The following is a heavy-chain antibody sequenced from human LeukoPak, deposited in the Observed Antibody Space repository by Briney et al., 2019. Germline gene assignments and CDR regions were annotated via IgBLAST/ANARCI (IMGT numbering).Heavy chain of an antibody. D-gene: IGHD1/OR15-1a*01. CDR1: GGSISSSSYY. CDR3: ARRTRYYYYMDV. Sequence: NSSETLSLTCTVSGGSISSSSYYWGWIRQPPGKGLEWIGSIYYSGGTYYNPSLKSRVTISVDTSKNQFSLKLSSVTAADTAVYYCARRTRYYYYMDVWGKGTTVTVSS. J-gene: IGHJ6*03. V-gene: IGHV4-39*01. CDR2: IYYSGGT.